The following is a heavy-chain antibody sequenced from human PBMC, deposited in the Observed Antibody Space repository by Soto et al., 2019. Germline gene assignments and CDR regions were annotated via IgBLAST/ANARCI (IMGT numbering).Heavy chain of an antibody. V-gene: IGHV1-69*01. CDR1: GSTFSSFL. D-gene: IGHD1-26*01. CDR2: IMPTFGTS. Sequence: QVQLLQSGAEVKNPGSSVKVSCQASGSTFSSFLVSWVRQAPGQGLEWMAGIMPTFGTSNYAQKFHDRVTITADYDTRTVYMQLSSLTSEDTDVYYCERGVKEWERLYYSGMDVWGPGTTVTVSS. J-gene: IGHJ6*02. CDR3: ERGVKEWERLYYSGMDV.